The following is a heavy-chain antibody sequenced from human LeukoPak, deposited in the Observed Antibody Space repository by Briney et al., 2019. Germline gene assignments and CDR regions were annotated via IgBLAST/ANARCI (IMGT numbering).Heavy chain of an antibody. CDR2: ISHGGST. V-gene: IGHV4-34*01. CDR3: ARQWGSGWQNWFDP. J-gene: IGHJ5*02. CDR1: GESSDGYY. Sequence: SETLSLTCAVDGESSDGYYWNWIRQPPGKGLEWIGEISHGGSTHYNPSLKSRVTISVDTSKNQFSLKLSSVTAADTAVYYCARQWGSGWQNWFDPWGQGTLVTVSS. D-gene: IGHD6-19*01.